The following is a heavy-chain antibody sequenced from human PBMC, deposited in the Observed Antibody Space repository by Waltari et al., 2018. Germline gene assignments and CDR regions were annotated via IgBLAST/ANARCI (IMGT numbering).Heavy chain of an antibody. CDR1: AFTFSDYT. V-gene: IGHV3-21*01. J-gene: IGHJ2*01. CDR2: INSRGSDI. Sequence: EVQLVESGGGLVKPGGSLSPSCAASAFTFSDYTMNWVRQAPGKGLEWVSSINSRGSDIYYADSVKGRFTISRDNAKNSLYLQMNSLRAEDTAVYYCAREYFDLWGRGTLVTVSS. CDR3: AREYFDL.